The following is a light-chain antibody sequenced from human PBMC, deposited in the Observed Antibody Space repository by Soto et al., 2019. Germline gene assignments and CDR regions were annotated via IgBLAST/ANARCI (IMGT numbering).Light chain of an antibody. CDR2: GAS. Sequence: EIELTQAPGTLALSPGEGATLSCGASQSVSSSYLAWYQQKPGQAPRLLIYGASTRATGIPARFSGSGSGTDFTLTISGLEPEDFAVYYCQQYNKWITFGQGTRLEIK. CDR1: QSVSSSY. V-gene: IGKV3-20*01. J-gene: IGKJ5*01. CDR3: QQYNKWIT.